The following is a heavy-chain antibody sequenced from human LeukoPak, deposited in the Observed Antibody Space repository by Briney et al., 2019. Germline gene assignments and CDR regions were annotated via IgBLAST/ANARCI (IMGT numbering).Heavy chain of an antibody. V-gene: IGHV3-20*01. CDR2: INWNGGST. J-gene: IGHJ3*02. D-gene: IGHD3-22*01. Sequence: GGSLRLSCAASGFTFSNYGMHWVRQAPGKGLEWVSGINWNGGSTGYADSVKGRFTISRDNAKNSLYLQMNSLRAEDTALYHCARDPYYYDSSGYISGAFDIWGQGTMVTVSS. CDR1: GFTFSNYG. CDR3: ARDPYYYDSSGYISGAFDI.